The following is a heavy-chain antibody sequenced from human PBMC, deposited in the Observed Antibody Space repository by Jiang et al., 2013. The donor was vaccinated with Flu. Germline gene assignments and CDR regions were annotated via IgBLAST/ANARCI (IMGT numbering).Heavy chain of an antibody. D-gene: IGHD6-19*01. CDR3: ASAVAGTHYFDY. J-gene: IGHJ4*02. CDR2: TYYRSKWYT. V-gene: IGHV6-1*01. CDR1: GDSVSRNVAA. Sequence: QTLSLTCAISGDSVSRNVAAWNWIRQPPSRGLEWLGRTYYRSKWYTDYPESVKSRITISPDTSKNQFSLQLNSVTPEDTAVYYCASAVAGTHYFDYWGQGTLVTVSS.